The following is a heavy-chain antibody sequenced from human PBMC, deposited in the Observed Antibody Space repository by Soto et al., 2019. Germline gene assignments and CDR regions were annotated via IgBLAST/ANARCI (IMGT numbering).Heavy chain of an antibody. CDR2: IYYSGST. D-gene: IGHD3-10*01. CDR3: ARPMVRGVGQNVFEP. CDR1: GGSVSSGSYY. V-gene: IGHV4-61*01. Sequence: SATLSLTCTVSGGSVSSGSYYWSWIRQPPGKGLEWIGYIYYSGSTNYNPSLKSRVTISVDTSKNQFSLKLSSVTAADTAVYYCARPMVRGVGQNVFEPWGQGTLVNVSS. J-gene: IGHJ5*02.